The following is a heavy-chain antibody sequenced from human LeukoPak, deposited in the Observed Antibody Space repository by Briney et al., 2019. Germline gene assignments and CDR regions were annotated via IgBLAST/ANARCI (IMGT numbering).Heavy chain of an antibody. J-gene: IGHJ4*02. Sequence: PSETLSLTCTVSGYSISSGYYWGWIRQPPGKGLEWIGSIFRSGSTSYNPSLKSRVTISVDTSKNQFSLKLNSVTAADTAVYYCARAAHFYDSSGYYHFDYWGQGTLVTVSS. CDR3: ARAAHFYDSSGYYHFDY. CDR2: IFRSGST. D-gene: IGHD3-22*01. V-gene: IGHV4-38-2*02. CDR1: GYSISSGYY.